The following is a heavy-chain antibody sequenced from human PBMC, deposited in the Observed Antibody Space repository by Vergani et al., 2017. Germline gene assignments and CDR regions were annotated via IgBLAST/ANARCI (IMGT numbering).Heavy chain of an antibody. V-gene: IGHV3-9*01. J-gene: IGHJ4*02. CDR3: AKEIAVAGGGFDY. D-gene: IGHD6-19*01. CDR1: GFIFDDCA. Sequence: EVQMVESGGGLVQPGRSLRLSCAASGFIFDDCAMHWVRQAPGKGLEWVSGISWNSGSIGYADSVKGRLTISRDNAKNSLYLQMNSLRAEDTSLYYCAKEIAVAGGGFDYWGQGTLVTVSS. CDR2: ISWNSGSI.